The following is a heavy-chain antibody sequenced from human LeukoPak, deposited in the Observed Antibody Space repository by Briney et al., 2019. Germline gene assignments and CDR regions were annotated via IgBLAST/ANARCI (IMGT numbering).Heavy chain of an antibody. CDR2: INHSGST. J-gene: IGHJ4*02. V-gene: IGHV4-34*01. CDR3: ARGLWFGDENPPYFDY. CDR1: GGSFSGYY. Sequence: SETLSLTCAVCGGSFSGYYWSWIRQPPGKGLEWIGEINHSGSTNYNPSLKSRVTISVDTSKNQFSLKLSSVTAADTVVYYCARGLWFGDENPPYFDYWGQGILVTVSS. D-gene: IGHD3-10*01.